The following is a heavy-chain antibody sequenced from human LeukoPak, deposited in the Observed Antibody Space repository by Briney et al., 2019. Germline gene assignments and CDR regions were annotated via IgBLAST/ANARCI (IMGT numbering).Heavy chain of an antibody. D-gene: IGHD3-3*01. J-gene: IGHJ6*03. CDR3: ARGGDYDFWSGYSNYYYTDV. CDR2: IYNTGST. V-gene: IGHV4-59*01. CDR1: GASITSYY. Sequence: SETLSLTCTVSGASITSYYWIWIRQPPGKGLEWIGYIYNTGSTSYNPSLKSRVTISEDTSKNQFSLKLSSVTAADTAVYYCARGGDYDFWSGYSNYYYTDVWGKGTTVTVSS.